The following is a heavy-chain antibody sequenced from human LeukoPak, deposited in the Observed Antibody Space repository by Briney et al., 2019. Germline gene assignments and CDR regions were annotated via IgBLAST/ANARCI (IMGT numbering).Heavy chain of an antibody. CDR1: GASISSYW. J-gene: IGHJ4*02. V-gene: IGHV4-4*07. CDR2: VYTSGSA. CDR3: AGLYF. Sequence: KPSETLSLTCTVSGASISSYWWSWIRQPAGKGLEWLGRVYTSGSAVYNSSLSSRVTLSVDTSKNQLSLKLNSVTAADTAIYYCAGLYFWGQGILVTVSS.